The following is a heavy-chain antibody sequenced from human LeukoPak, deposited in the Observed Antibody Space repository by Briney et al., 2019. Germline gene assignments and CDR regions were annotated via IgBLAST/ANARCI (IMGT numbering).Heavy chain of an antibody. V-gene: IGHV4-39*01. Sequence: SETLSLTCTVSGGSISSSSDYWGWIRQPPGKGLEWIGSIYYSGSTYYNPSLKSRVTISVDTSKNQFSLKLSSVTAADTAVYYCARRDGSGSYSLYYFDYWGQGTLVTVSS. CDR2: IYYSGST. D-gene: IGHD3-10*01. CDR1: GGSISSSSDY. CDR3: ARRDGSGSYSLYYFDY. J-gene: IGHJ4*02.